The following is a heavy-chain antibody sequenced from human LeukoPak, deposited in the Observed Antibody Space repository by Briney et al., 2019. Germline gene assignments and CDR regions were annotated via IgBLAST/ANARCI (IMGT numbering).Heavy chain of an antibody. J-gene: IGHJ4*02. Sequence: AETLSLTCTVSGYSISSGYYWGWIRQPPGKGLEWIGSIYHSGSTYYNPSLKSRVTISVDTSKNQFSLKLSSVTAADTAVYYCAREEGRGQLVLSNNFDYWGQGTLVTVSS. V-gene: IGHV4-38-2*02. D-gene: IGHD6-6*01. CDR1: GYSISSGYY. CDR2: IYHSGST. CDR3: AREEGRGQLVLSNNFDY.